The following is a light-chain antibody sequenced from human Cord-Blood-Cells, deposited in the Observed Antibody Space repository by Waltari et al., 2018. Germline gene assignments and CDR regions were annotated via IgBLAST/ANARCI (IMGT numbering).Light chain of an antibody. CDR1: SSDVGSYNL. CDR3: CSYAGSSTLV. CDR2: EGS. J-gene: IGLJ2*01. V-gene: IGLV2-23*01. Sequence: QSALTQPASVSGSPGPSITISCTGTSSDVGSYNLVSWYQQDPGKAPRLMIYEGSKRPPGLSTRFSCSKSGNPASLTIPGLQAEDEADYYCCSYAGSSTLVVGGGTKLTVL.